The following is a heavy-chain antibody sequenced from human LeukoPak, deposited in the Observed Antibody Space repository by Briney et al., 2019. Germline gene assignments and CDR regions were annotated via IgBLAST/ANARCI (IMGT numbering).Heavy chain of an antibody. V-gene: IGHV4-34*01. J-gene: IGHJ6*02. Sequence: XXXVXXGSXXGYYWSWIRQPPGKGXEWIGEINHSGSTNYSPSLKSRVTISVDTSKNRFSLKLRSVTAADRAVYYCAXXXXXXXXXXRXXXXVWGQGXTVTVSS. CDR3: AXXXXXXXXXXRXXXXV. CDR1: XGSXXGYY. CDR2: INHSGST.